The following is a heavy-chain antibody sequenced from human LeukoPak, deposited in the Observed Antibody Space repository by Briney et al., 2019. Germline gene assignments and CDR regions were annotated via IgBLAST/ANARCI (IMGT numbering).Heavy chain of an antibody. CDR3: ARGASVVPGIDNAFDI. CDR2: IKQDRSEK. V-gene: IGHV3-7*01. CDR1: GFTFTNYW. Sequence: PGGSLRLSCAASGFTFTNYWMSWVRQAPGKGLELVANIKQDRSEKYYVDSVKGRFTISRDNAENSLYLQMNSLRADDTALYYCARGASVVPGIDNAFDIWGQGTMVTVSS. D-gene: IGHD6-19*01. J-gene: IGHJ3*02.